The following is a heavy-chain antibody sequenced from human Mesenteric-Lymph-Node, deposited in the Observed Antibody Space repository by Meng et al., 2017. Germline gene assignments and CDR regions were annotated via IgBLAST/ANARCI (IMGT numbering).Heavy chain of an antibody. D-gene: IGHD6-13*01. V-gene: IGHV3-66*02. CDR2: IYSGGST. CDR1: GFTVSSNY. Sequence: GGSLRLSCAASGFTVSSNYMSWVRQAPGKGLEWVSVIYSGGSTYYADSVKGRFTISRDNSKNTLYLQMNSLRAEDTAVYYCARAGMAAAGTLDYWGQGTLVTVSS. J-gene: IGHJ4*02. CDR3: ARAGMAAAGTLDY.